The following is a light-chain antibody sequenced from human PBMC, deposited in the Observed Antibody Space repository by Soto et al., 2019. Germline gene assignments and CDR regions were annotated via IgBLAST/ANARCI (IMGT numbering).Light chain of an antibody. V-gene: IGKV3-20*01. CDR1: QRVSSSY. J-gene: IGKJ1*01. Sequence: EFVLTQSPATLSLSPGERATLSCRTSQRVSSSYLAWFQQIPGQAPRLLIYSASSRATGIPDGFSGSGSGTDFTLTISRLEPEDFAVYYCQQYSGLPRTFGQGTKVDIK. CDR2: SAS. CDR3: QQYSGLPRT.